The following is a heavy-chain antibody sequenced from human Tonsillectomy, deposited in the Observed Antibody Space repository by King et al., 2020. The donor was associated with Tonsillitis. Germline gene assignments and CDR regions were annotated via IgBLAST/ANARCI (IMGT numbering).Heavy chain of an antibody. J-gene: IGHJ4*02. CDR1: GFSLSTSGMC. CDR2: IDWDDDK. D-gene: IGHD6-13*01. CDR3: ARISYSSSWYFDY. V-gene: IGHV2-70*01. Sequence: QLTLKESGPALVKPTQTLTLTCTFSGFSLSTSGMCVSWIRQPPGKALDGLALIDWDDDKYYSTSLKTRLTISKDTTKNQVVLTMTNMDPVDIAKYYCARISYSSSWYFDYWGQGTLVTVPS.